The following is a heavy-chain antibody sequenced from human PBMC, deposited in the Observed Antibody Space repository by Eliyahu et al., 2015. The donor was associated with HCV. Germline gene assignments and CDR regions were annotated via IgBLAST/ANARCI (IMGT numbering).Heavy chain of an antibody. CDR3: VKDVGYCSSTSCPNGGSDY. J-gene: IGHJ4*02. Sequence: EVQLVESGGGLXQPGGXLRLSCSXSGFXFXSYAMHWVRQAPGKGLEYVSAISSNGGSTYYADSVKGRFTISRDNSKNTLYLQMSSLRAEDTAVYYCVKDVGYCSSTSCPNGGSDYWGQGTLVTVSS. V-gene: IGHV3-64D*06. CDR2: ISSNGGST. D-gene: IGHD2-2*01. CDR1: GFXFXSYA.